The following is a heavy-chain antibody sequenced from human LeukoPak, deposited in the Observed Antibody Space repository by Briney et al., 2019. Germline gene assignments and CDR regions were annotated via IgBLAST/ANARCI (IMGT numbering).Heavy chain of an antibody. D-gene: IGHD4-23*01. J-gene: IGHJ3*02. Sequence: GGSLRLSCAASGFTFSSYSMNWVRQAPGKGLEWVSAITDSGDYTNYADSVKGRFTISRDNAKNSLYLQMNSLRAEDTAVYYCARDHYGGTAFDIWGQGTMVTVSS. V-gene: IGHV3-21*01. CDR2: ITDSGDYT. CDR3: ARDHYGGTAFDI. CDR1: GFTFSSYS.